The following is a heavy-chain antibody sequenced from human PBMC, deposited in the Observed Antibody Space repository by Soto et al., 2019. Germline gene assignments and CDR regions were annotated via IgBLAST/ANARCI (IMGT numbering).Heavy chain of an antibody. J-gene: IGHJ4*02. D-gene: IGHD3-16*01. CDR2: ISSSGSTI. V-gene: IGHV3-48*03. CDR3: ARAYAMGDYFDY. Sequence: EVQLVASGGGLVQPGGSLSLSCAASGFTCSSDEITWVLQAPGKGLEWVSYISSSGSTIYYSDSVTGRFTISRDNAKNSLYLQMNSLRAEDTAVYYCARAYAMGDYFDYWGQGTLVTVSS. CDR1: GFTCSSDE.